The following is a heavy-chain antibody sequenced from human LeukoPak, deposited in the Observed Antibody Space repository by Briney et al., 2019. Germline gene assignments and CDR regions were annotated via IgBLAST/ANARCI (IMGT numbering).Heavy chain of an antibody. V-gene: IGHV4-39*01. D-gene: IGHD3-9*01. CDR3: ARLSRYFDWLPTPYFDY. J-gene: IGHJ4*02. CDR2: IYYSGST. Sequence: SETLSLTCTVSGGSISSSNYYWGWIRQPPEKELEWIGSIYYSGSTYYNPSLKSRVTISVDTSKNQFSLKLSSVTAADTAVYYCARLSRYFDWLPTPYFDYWGQGTLVTVSS. CDR1: GGSISSSNYY.